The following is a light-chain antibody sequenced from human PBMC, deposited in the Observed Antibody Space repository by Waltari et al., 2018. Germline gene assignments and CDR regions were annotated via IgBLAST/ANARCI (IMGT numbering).Light chain of an antibody. V-gene: IGLV2-23*02. Sequence: QSALTQPAPVSGSPGQSITISCTGTSSDVGGYNYVSWYQQHPGKAPKLMIYDVNKRPSGVSNRFSGSSSGNTASLTISGLQAEDEADYYCCSYAGSSTSVFGGGTKLTVL. CDR3: CSYAGSSTSV. CDR1: SSDVGGYNY. CDR2: DVN. J-gene: IGLJ2*01.